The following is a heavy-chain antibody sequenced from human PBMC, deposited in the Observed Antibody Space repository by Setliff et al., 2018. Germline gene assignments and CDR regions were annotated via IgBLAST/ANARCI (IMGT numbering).Heavy chain of an antibody. D-gene: IGHD3-10*01. CDR3: ARDRSTVIRGVTSFFYYYMDV. CDR2: IFYSDTA. V-gene: IGHV4-59*11. CDR1: GGSIGPHY. J-gene: IGHJ6*03. Sequence: KPSETLSLTCTVSGGSIGPHYWSWIRQAPGKGLEWIGHIFYSDTAKYNPSLESRAAISVDSSKNQFSLKLRSVTAADTAVYYCARDRSTVIRGVTSFFYYYMDVWGGGTTVT.